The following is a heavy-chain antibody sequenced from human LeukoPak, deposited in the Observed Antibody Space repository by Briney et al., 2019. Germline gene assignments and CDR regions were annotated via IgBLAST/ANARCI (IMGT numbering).Heavy chain of an antibody. Sequence: GGSLRLSCAASGFTFSSYSMNWVRQAPGKGLEWLSYISSSSRTIYYADSVKGRFTISRDNANNSLYLQMNSLRAEDTAVYYCARDRYGDYDFDYWGQGTLVTVSS. CDR2: ISSSSRTI. CDR1: GFTFSSYS. J-gene: IGHJ4*02. V-gene: IGHV3-48*01. D-gene: IGHD4-17*01. CDR3: ARDRYGDYDFDY.